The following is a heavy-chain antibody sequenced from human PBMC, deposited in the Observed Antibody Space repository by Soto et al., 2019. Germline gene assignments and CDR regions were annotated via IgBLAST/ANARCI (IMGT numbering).Heavy chain of an antibody. J-gene: IGHJ5*02. CDR2: ISGSGGHT. Sequence: GGSLRLSCAASGFTFSSYAMNWVRQAPGKGLEWVSAISGSGGHTYYADSVKGRFTISRDNSKNTLYLQMNSLTAEDTAVYYCAKEGGSSGWYSYNWFDPWGQGTLVTVSS. D-gene: IGHD6-19*01. CDR1: GFTFSSYA. CDR3: AKEGGSSGWYSYNWFDP. V-gene: IGHV3-23*01.